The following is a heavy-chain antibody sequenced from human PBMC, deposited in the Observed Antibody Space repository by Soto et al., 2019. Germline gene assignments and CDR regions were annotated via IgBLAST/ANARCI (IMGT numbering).Heavy chain of an antibody. CDR3: VMSIAASIQH. Sequence: ASVKVSCKASGYTFTSYGISWVRRAPGQGLEWMGWISAYNGNTNYAQKLQGRVTMTTDTSTSTAYMELRSLRSDDTAVYYCVMSIAASIQHWGQGTLVTVSS. CDR1: GYTFTSYG. D-gene: IGHD6-6*01. J-gene: IGHJ1*01. V-gene: IGHV1-18*01. CDR2: ISAYNGNT.